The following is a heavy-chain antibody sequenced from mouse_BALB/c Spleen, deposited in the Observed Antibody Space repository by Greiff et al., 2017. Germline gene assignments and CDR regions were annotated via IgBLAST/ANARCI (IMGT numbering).Heavy chain of an antibody. J-gene: IGHJ4*01. V-gene: IGHV5-12-2*01. CDR1: GFTFSSYT. CDR3: ARHGGGNYDAMDY. Sequence: DVKLVESGGGLVQPGGSLKLSCAASGFTFSSYTMSWVRQTPEKRLEWVAYISNGGGSTYYPDTVKGRFTISRDNAKNTLYLQMSSRKSEDTAMYYCARHGGGNYDAMDYWGQGTSVTVSS. CDR2: ISNGGGST. D-gene: IGHD2-1*01.